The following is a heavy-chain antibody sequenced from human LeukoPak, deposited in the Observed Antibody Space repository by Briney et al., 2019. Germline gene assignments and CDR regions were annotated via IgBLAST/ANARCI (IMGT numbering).Heavy chain of an antibody. V-gene: IGHV3-20*04. CDR3: ARYYYDSSGYYQFSTYYYMDV. CDR2: INWNGAST. D-gene: IGHD3-22*01. CDR1: GLTFDDYG. Sequence: GGSLRLSCAASGLTFDDYGMSWVRQAPGKGLEWVSGINWNGASTGYADSVKGRFTISRDNAKNSLYLQMNSLRAEDTALYYCARYYYDSSGYYQFSTYYYMDVWGKGTTVTVSS. J-gene: IGHJ6*03.